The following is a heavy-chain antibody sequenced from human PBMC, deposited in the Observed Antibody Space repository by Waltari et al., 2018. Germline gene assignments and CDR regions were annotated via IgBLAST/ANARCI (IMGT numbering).Heavy chain of an antibody. CDR3: ARGRLYYDSSGYSNYYYYGMDV. CDR2: MNPNSGNT. V-gene: IGHV1-8*01. Sequence: KVSCKASGYTFTSYDINWVRQATGQGLEWMGWMNPNSGNTGYAQKFQGRVTMTRNTSISTAYMELSSLRSEDTAVYYCARGRLYYDSSGYSNYYYYGMDVWGQGTTVTVSS. D-gene: IGHD3-22*01. J-gene: IGHJ6*02. CDR1: GYTFTSYD.